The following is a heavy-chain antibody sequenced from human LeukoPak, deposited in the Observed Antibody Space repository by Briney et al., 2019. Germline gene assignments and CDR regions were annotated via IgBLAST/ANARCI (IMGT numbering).Heavy chain of an antibody. D-gene: IGHD3-10*01. Sequence: SETLSLTCSVSIVSINSYYWNWIRQPPGKGLEWIGYISYSGSTNYNPSLKSRVTISVDTSKNKFSLRLTSVTAADTAMYYCARESESLDYWGQGTLVTVSS. CDR2: ISYSGST. V-gene: IGHV4-59*12. CDR3: ARESESLDY. CDR1: IVSINSYY. J-gene: IGHJ4*02.